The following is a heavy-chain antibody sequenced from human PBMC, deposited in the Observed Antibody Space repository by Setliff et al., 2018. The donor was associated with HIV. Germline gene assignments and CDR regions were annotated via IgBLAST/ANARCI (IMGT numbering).Heavy chain of an antibody. Sequence: PSETLSLTCTVSGDSISSYFWSWIRQPPGKGLKWIGYIYYSGSTNYNPSLKSRVTISVDTSKNQFSLKLSSVTAADTAVYYCARGYNHPDYYYYYYMDVWGKGTTVTVS. CDR1: GDSISSYF. J-gene: IGHJ6*03. CDR2: IYYSGST. CDR3: ARGYNHPDYYYYYYMDV. D-gene: IGHD1-20*01. V-gene: IGHV4-59*01.